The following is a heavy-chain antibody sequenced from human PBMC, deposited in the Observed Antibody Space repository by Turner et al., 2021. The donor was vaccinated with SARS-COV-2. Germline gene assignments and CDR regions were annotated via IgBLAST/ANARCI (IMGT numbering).Heavy chain of an antibody. V-gene: IGHV3-74*01. D-gene: IGHD3-9*01. CDR1: GFTFTNSW. Sequence: EVQLVESGGGLVQPGGSLRLSCAASGFTFTNSWMHWVRQAPGRGLEWVSRINSDGSDTRYADSVKGRFTVSSDSARNTLYLQMNSLRAEDTAVYYCARDLNYYGMDVWGQGTTVTVSS. J-gene: IGHJ6*02. CDR2: INSDGSDT. CDR3: ARDLNYYGMDV.